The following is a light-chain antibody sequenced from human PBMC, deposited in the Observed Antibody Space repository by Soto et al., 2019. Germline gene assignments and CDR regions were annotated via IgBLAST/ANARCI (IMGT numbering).Light chain of an antibody. CDR2: KAS. Sequence: DLQMTQSPSTLSASVGDRVTITCRASQSISSWLAWYQQKPGKAPKLLIYKASSLESGVPSRFSGSGSGTEFTLTISSLQPDDFATYYCQQYNSYESTFGQGTKVEIK. CDR1: QSISSW. CDR3: QQYNSYEST. J-gene: IGKJ1*01. V-gene: IGKV1-5*03.